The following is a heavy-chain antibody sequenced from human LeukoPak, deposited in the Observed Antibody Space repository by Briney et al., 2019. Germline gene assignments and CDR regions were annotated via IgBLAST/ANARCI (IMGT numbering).Heavy chain of an antibody. D-gene: IGHD5-12*01. CDR1: GFTFSSYE. CDR3: ARVKEASAFDI. J-gene: IGHJ3*02. Sequence: EGSLRLSCAASGFTFSSYEMNWVRQAPGKGLEWVSYISSSGSTIYYADSVKGRFTISRDNAKNSLYLQMNSLRAEDTAVYYCARVKEASAFDIWGQGTMVTVSS. CDR2: ISSSGSTI. V-gene: IGHV3-48*03.